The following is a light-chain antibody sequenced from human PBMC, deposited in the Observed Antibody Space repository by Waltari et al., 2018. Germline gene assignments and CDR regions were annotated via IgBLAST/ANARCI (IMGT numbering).Light chain of an antibody. V-gene: IGLV1-40*01. Sequence: HDVPGPCHKLLIDVNAKRPTGVPDLFSGPKSGTSAALAITGVQVDDEADYYCQSYDSSLSAVVFGGGTKLTVL. CDR2: VNA. J-gene: IGLJ2*01. CDR3: QSYDSSLSAVV.